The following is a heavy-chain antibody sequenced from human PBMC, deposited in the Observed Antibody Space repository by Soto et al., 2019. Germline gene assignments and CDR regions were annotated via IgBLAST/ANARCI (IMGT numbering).Heavy chain of an antibody. Sequence: QITLKNLGPRLVNPHKPLRLPSPFPGSHLSIGGWGVAWILRPPGKPLRWLEFIYWDDDKGYSPSLKSRLTITKDTSKNQVVLTMTNMDPVDTATYYCAHITYYYDSSGYPTDYFDYWGQGTLVTVSS. J-gene: IGHJ4*02. CDR3: AHITYYYDSSGYPTDYFDY. CDR1: GSHLSIGGWG. CDR2: IYWDDDK. D-gene: IGHD3-22*01. V-gene: IGHV2-5*02.